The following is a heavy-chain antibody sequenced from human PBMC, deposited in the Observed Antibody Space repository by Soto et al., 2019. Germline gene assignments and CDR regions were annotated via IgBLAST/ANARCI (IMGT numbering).Heavy chain of an antibody. J-gene: IGHJ4*02. CDR3: ASGGVPAADYFDY. CDR1: GGSISSYY. V-gene: IGHV4-59*08. D-gene: IGHD2-2*01. CDR2: IYYSGST. Sequence: SETLSLTCTVSGGSISSYYWSWIRQPPGKGLEWIGYIYYSGSTNYNPSLKSRVTISVDTSKNQFSLRLSSVTAADTAVYYCASGGVPAADYFDYWGQGTLVTVSS.